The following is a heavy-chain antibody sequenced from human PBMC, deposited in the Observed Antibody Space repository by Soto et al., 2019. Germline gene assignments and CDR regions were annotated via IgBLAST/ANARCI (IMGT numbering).Heavy chain of an antibody. CDR1: GFPFSSRA. CDR3: AEWARYCSGADCRA. J-gene: IGHJ5*02. V-gene: IGHV3-23*01. D-gene: IGHD2-15*01. CDR2: ISGSGTIT. Sequence: EVQLLESGGGLVQPGGSLRLSCAASGFPFSSRAMSWVRQAPGKGLEWVSAISGSGTITYYADSVKGRFTISRDTSKNTLYLQMNSRGADDTAVYYCAEWARYCSGADCRAWGQGTLVTVSS.